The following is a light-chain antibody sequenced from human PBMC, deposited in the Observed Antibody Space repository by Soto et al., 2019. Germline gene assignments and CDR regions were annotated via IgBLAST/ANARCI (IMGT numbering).Light chain of an antibody. CDR3: QQYSAWPLT. CDR2: GAS. J-gene: IGKJ4*01. Sequence: EIVMTQSPATLSVSPGERATLFCRASQSVNNNFLAWYQQKPGQAPRLLIHGASTRATGIPARFSGSGSGTEFTVTISSLQSEDFAVYYCQQYSAWPLTFGGGTKVEIK. V-gene: IGKV3-15*01. CDR1: QSVNNN.